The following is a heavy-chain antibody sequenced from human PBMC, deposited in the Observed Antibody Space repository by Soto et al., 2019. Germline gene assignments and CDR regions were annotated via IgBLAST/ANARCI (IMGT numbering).Heavy chain of an antibody. CDR2: IYYTGST. CDR1: GGSISSYY. J-gene: IGHJ4*02. Sequence: QVQLQESGPGLVKPSETLSLTCTVSGGSISSYYWGWIRQPPGKGLEWIGCIYYTGSTNCSPSLTSRATISVDTSKNQFSLKLSSVTAAATAVYYCARVTTLVTGFDYWGQGTLVTVSS. CDR3: ARVTTLVTGFDY. V-gene: IGHV4-59*01. D-gene: IGHD1-1*01.